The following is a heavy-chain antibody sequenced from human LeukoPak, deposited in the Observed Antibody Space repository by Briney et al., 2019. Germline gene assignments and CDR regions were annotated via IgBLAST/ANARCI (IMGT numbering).Heavy chain of an antibody. J-gene: IGHJ4*02. CDR1: GYSISSGYY. Sequence: ASETLSLTCTVSGYSISSGYYWGWIRQPPGKGLEWIGSIYHSGSTYYNPSLKSRVTISVDTSKNQFSLKLSSVTAADTAVYYCARVTMIVVVTTHPSFFDYWGQGTLVTVSS. CDR2: IYHSGST. D-gene: IGHD3-22*01. CDR3: ARVTMIVVVTTHPSFFDY. V-gene: IGHV4-38-2*02.